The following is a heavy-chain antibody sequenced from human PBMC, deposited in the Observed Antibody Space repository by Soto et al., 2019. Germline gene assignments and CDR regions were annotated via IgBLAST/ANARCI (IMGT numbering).Heavy chain of an antibody. J-gene: IGHJ5*02. CDR1: GGSFSGYY. D-gene: IGHD3-3*01. CDR3: ARGHYDFWSGYYKVDWFDP. Sequence: PSETLSLTCAVYGGSFSGYYWSWIRQPPGKGLEWIGEINHSGSTNYNPSLKSRVTISVGTSKNQFSLKLSSVTAADTAVYYCARGHYDFWSGYYKVDWFDPWGQGTLVTVYS. V-gene: IGHV4-34*01. CDR2: INHSGST.